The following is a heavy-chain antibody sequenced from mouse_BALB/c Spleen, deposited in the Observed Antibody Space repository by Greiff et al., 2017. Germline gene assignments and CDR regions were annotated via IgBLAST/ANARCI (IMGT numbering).Heavy chain of an antibody. CDR1: GFTFTDYY. CDR3: ARDNTPYCFDY. CDR2: IRNKANGYTT. V-gene: IGHV7-3*02. J-gene: IGHJ2*01. Sequence: EVKVVESGGGLVQPGGSLRLSCATSGFTFTDYYMSWVRQPPGKALEWLGFIRNKANGYTTEYSASVKGRFTISIDNSQSILYLQMNTLRAEDSATYYCARDNTPYCFDYWGQGTTLTVSS.